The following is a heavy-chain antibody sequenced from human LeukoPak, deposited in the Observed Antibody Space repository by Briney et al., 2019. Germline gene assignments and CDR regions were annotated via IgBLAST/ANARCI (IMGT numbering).Heavy chain of an antibody. CDR1: GFTFDDYA. V-gene: IGHV3-74*01. CDR3: GRGMRDYYGLDY. D-gene: IGHD3-10*01. CDR2: TNSDGSTT. Sequence: PGRSLRLSCAASGFTFDDYAMHWVRQAPGKGLVWVSHTNSDGSTTDYADSVRGRFTISRDNAKNTLFLQMNSLTVEDTAVYYCGRGMRDYYGLDYWGQGILVTVSS. J-gene: IGHJ4*02.